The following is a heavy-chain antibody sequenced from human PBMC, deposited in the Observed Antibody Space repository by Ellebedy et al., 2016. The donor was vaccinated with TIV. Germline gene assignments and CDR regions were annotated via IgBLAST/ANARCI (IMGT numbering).Heavy chain of an antibody. CDR2: VSYDGSHK. J-gene: IGHJ6*02. Sequence: PGGSLRLSCAASGFSFSSYVVLWVRQAPGKGLEWVALVSYDGSHKYYADSVKGRFTISRDNSKHTLYLQMNSLRPEETAVYYCARDGEDIVVVGEPYNYYGMDVWGQGTTVTVSS. CDR3: ARDGEDIVVVGEPYNYYGMDV. D-gene: IGHD2-2*01. V-gene: IGHV3-30-3*01. CDR1: GFSFSSYV.